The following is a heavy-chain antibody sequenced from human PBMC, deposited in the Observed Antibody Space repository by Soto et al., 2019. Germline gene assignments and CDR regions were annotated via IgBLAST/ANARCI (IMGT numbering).Heavy chain of an antibody. Sequence: EVQLVESGGGLVQPGGSLRLSCAASGFTFSSYSMNWVRQGPGKGLEWVSYISSGSSAIYYADSVKGRFTISRDNAKNSLYLQMNSLRDEDTAVYFCARDWARGAYVSGRRVDALDIWGRGTMVTVSS. CDR2: ISSGSSAI. CDR1: GFTFSSYS. V-gene: IGHV3-48*02. D-gene: IGHD3-10*01. CDR3: ARDWARGAYVSGRRVDALDI. J-gene: IGHJ3*02.